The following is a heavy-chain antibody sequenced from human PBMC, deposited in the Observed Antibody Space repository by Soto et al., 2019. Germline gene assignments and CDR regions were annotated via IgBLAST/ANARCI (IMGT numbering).Heavy chain of an antibody. CDR2: ISYDGSNK. J-gene: IGHJ6*02. Sequence: GGSLRLSCAASGFTFSSYGMHWVRQAPGKGLEWVAVISYDGSNKYYADSVKGRFTISRDNSKNTLYLQMNSLRAEDTAVYYCAKDREDHSDYGDSSYYYYGMDVWGQGTTVTVSS. CDR3: AKDREDHSDYGDSSYYYYGMDV. D-gene: IGHD4-17*01. V-gene: IGHV3-30*18. CDR1: GFTFSSYG.